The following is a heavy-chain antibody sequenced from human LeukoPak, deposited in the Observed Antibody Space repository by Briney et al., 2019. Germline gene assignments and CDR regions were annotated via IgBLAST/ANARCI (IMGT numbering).Heavy chain of an antibody. V-gene: IGHV3-66*01. CDR1: GFTVSSNY. Sequence: GGSLRLSCAASGFTVSSNYMSWVRQAPGKGLDWVSVIYGGGRTLSVKGRFTISRDNSKNTLYLQMNSLRPEDTAVYYCARGGGDDAFDIWGQGTMVTVSS. D-gene: IGHD3-16*01. CDR3: ARGGGDDAFDI. J-gene: IGHJ3*02. CDR2: IYGGGR.